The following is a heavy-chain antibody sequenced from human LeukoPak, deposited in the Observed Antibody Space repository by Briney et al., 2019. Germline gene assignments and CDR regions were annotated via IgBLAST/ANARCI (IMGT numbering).Heavy chain of an antibody. CDR3: AKKESRYCSSTSCLIGMDV. J-gene: IGHJ6*02. CDR2: INHNGNVN. V-gene: IGHV3-7*03. CDR1: GFTFSSYW. D-gene: IGHD2-2*01. Sequence: PGGSLRLSCAASGFTFSSYWMNWARQAPGKGLEWVASINHNGNVNYYVDSVKGRFTISRDNAKNSLYLQMSNLRAEDTAVYYCAKKESRYCSSTSCLIGMDVWGQGTTVTVSS.